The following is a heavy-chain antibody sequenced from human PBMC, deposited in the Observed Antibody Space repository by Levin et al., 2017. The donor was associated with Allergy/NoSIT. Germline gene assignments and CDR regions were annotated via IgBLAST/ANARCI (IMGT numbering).Heavy chain of an antibody. Sequence: SCAASGFTFSSYGMHWVRQAPGKGLEWVAVISYDGSNKYYADSVKGRFTISRDNSKNTLYLQMNSLRAEDTAVFYCAKARAYYDFWSGDQGFDYWGQGTLVTVSS. V-gene: IGHV3-30*18. J-gene: IGHJ4*02. D-gene: IGHD3-3*01. CDR2: ISYDGSNK. CDR3: AKARAYYDFWSGDQGFDY. CDR1: GFTFSSYG.